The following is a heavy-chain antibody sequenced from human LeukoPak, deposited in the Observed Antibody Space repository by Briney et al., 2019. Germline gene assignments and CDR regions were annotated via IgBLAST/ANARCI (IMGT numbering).Heavy chain of an antibody. V-gene: IGHV3-30*04. J-gene: IGHJ4*02. CDR3: ARGQFRLSDYDSSGFDY. Sequence: PGRSLRLSCVASGFTFSNYAMHWVRQAPGEGLEWVAVISYGGSNKYYADSVKGRFTISRDNSKNTLYLQMISLRAEDTAVYYCARGQFRLSDYDSSGFDYWGQGTLVTVSS. CDR2: ISYGGSNK. D-gene: IGHD3-22*01. CDR1: GFTFSNYA.